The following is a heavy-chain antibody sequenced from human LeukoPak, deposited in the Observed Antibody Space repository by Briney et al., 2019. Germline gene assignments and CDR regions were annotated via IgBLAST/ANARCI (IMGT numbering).Heavy chain of an antibody. CDR2: MNPSSGKT. J-gene: IGHJ4*02. D-gene: IGHD3-22*01. CDR1: GYTFTSYG. CDR3: ARGRSGYPDY. Sequence: GASVKVSCKASGYTFTSYGISWVRQAPGQGLEWMGWMNPSSGKTGYAQKFQGRVTMTWNSSITTAYMELSSLTSEDTAVYYCARGRSGYPDYWGQGTPVTVSS. V-gene: IGHV1-8*02.